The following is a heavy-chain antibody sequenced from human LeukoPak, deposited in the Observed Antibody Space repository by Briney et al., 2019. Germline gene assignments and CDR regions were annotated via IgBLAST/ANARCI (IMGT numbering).Heavy chain of an antibody. Sequence: SETLSLTCTVSGGSISSSSYYWGWIRQPAGKGLEWIGRIYTSGSTNYNPSLKSRVTMSVDTSKNQFSLKLSSVTAADTAVYYCARGVAIAARHGSYYYYYYMDVWGKGTTVTVSS. D-gene: IGHD6-6*01. J-gene: IGHJ6*03. CDR1: GGSISSSSYY. CDR2: IYTSGST. V-gene: IGHV4-61*02. CDR3: ARGVAIAARHGSYYYYYYMDV.